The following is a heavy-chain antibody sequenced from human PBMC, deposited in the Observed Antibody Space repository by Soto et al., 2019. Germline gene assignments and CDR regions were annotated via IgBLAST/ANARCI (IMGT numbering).Heavy chain of an antibody. D-gene: IGHD4-4*01. CDR3: ANARPYSHHHNHLFRY. CDR2: IRWNSGSI. Sequence: LRLSCAASGFTFADYAMHWVRQAPGKGRESVPGIRWNSGSIGYADSVKGRFTISRDNAKNSLYLQMNSQRAEDTALYYCANARPYSHHHNHLFRYWGQGTLVTVSS. V-gene: IGHV3-9*01. CDR1: GFTFADYA. J-gene: IGHJ4*02.